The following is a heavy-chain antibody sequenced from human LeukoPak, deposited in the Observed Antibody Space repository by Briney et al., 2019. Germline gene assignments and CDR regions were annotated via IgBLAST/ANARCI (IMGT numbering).Heavy chain of an antibody. D-gene: IGHD6-13*01. V-gene: IGHV1-24*01. J-gene: IGHJ2*01. CDR3: ATTGSSSWYTYWYFDL. CDR2: FDPEDGET. Sequence: ASVKVSCKVSGYTLTELSMHWVRQAPGKGLEWMGGFDPEDGETIYAQKFQGRVTMTEDTSTDAAYMELSSLRSEDTAVYYCATTGSSSWYTYWYFDLWGRGTLVTVSS. CDR1: GYTLTELS.